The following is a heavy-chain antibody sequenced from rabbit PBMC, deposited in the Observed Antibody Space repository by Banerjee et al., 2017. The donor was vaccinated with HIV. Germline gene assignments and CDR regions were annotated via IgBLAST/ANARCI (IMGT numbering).Heavy chain of an antibody. D-gene: IGHD6-1*01. CDR2: IYTGSNGST. J-gene: IGHJ4*01. Sequence: QSLEESGGDLVKPGASLTLTCTASGFSFSNRYYMHWVRQAPGKGLEWIACIYTGSNGSTYYASWAKGRFTISKTSSTTVTLQMTSLTAADTATYFCARSYGRGTYGYAGDAYFKLWGPGTLVTVS. CDR1: GFSFSNRYY. V-gene: IGHV1S40*01. CDR3: ARSYGRGTYGYAGDAYFKL.